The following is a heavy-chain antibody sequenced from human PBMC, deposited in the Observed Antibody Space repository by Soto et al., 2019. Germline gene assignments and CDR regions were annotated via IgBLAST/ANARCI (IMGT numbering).Heavy chain of an antibody. CDR1: GYSFTSYW. CDR3: ARIAAAGTSGYYYYGMDV. J-gene: IGHJ6*02. CDR2: IYPGDSDT. Sequence: GESLKISCKGSGYSFTSYWIGWVRQMPGKGLEWMGIIYPGDSDTRYSPSFQGQVTISADKSISTAYLQWSSLKASDTAMYYCARIAAAGTSGYYYYGMDVWGQGTTVTVSS. D-gene: IGHD6-13*01. V-gene: IGHV5-51*01.